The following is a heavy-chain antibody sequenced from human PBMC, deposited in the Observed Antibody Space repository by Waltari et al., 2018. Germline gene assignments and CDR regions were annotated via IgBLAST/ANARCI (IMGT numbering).Heavy chain of an antibody. CDR3: AVTLSAAPFYGLDV. CDR1: GDTLPHYA. J-gene: IGHJ6*02. Sequence: QVQLVQSGAEVKKPGSSVMVSCKVSGDTLPHYAIHWVRQAPGQGLEWVGRIIPIFATVNFAQKFQDRVTITAATSTSTAYMEVSSLRSDDTAMYYCAVTLSAAPFYGLDVWGQGTTVTVFS. D-gene: IGHD6-13*01. CDR2: IIPIFATV. V-gene: IGHV1-69*08.